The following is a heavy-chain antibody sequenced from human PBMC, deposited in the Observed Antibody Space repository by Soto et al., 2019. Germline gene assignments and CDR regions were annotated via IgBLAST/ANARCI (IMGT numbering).Heavy chain of an antibody. CDR2: IYYSGST. D-gene: IGHD4-17*01. CDR1: GGSISSYY. CDR3: ARGYGDYVFDY. J-gene: IGHJ4*02. Sequence: QVQLQESGPGLVKLSETLSLTCTVSGGSISSYYWGWIRQPPGKGLEWIGYIYYSGSTNYNPSLKSRVTISVDTSKNPFSLKLSSVTAADTAVYYCARGYGDYVFDYWGQGTLVTVSS. V-gene: IGHV4-59*01.